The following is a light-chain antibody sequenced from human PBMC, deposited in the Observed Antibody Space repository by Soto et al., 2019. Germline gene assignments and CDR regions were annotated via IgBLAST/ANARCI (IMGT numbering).Light chain of an antibody. Sequence: EFLMTQSPSTLSVSPGDRATLSCRASQSINSNLAWYQQQPGQAPRLLIYGASNRATGIPARFSGSGSGTDFTLTISSLQPDDSATYYCQQYNSLYTFGQGTKVDIK. V-gene: IGKV3D-15*01. CDR2: GAS. CDR1: QSINSN. J-gene: IGKJ2*01. CDR3: QQYNSLYT.